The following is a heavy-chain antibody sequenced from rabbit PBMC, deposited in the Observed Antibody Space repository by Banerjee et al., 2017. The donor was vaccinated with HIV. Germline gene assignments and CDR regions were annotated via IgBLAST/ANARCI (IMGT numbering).Heavy chain of an antibody. Sequence: SGGGLVTPGGTLTLTCKASGFTLSDYWMCWVRQAPGKGLEWIACIYGGSSGNTVYASWAKGRFTISKTSSTTVTLQMTSLTAADTATYFCARDLAGVIGWNFNLWGPGTLVTVS. J-gene: IGHJ4*01. CDR2: IYGGSSGNT. V-gene: IGHV1S45*01. CDR3: ARDLAGVIGWNFNL. CDR1: GFTLSDYW. D-gene: IGHD4-1*01.